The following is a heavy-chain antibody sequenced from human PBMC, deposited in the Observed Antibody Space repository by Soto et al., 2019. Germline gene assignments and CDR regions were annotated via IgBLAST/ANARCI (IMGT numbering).Heavy chain of an antibody. CDR3: AKESYKRRTDFDY. V-gene: IGHV3-23*01. D-gene: IGHD3-10*01. CDR2: IGGSGDDT. CDR1: GFSFSSCA. Sequence: SGFSFSSCAMSWVRQAPGKGLEWVSGIGGSGDDTFYADSVKGRFTISRDNSKNTLYLQMDSLRPEDTAIYYCAKESYKRRTDFDYWGQGALVTVSS. J-gene: IGHJ4*02.